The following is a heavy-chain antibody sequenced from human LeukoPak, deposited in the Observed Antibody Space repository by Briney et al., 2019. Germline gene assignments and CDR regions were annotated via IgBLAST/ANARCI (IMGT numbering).Heavy chain of an antibody. Sequence: PGGSLRLSCAASGFTFNSYEMSWVRQAPGKGLEWVSYISSSGSTIYYADSVKGRFTISRDNSKNTLYLQMNSLRAEDTALYYCARDRRYYDSSCYYFHWYFDLWGRGTLVTVSS. CDR2: ISSSGSTI. CDR3: ARDRRYYDSSCYYFHWYFDL. V-gene: IGHV3-48*03. CDR1: GFTFNSYE. D-gene: IGHD3-22*01. J-gene: IGHJ2*01.